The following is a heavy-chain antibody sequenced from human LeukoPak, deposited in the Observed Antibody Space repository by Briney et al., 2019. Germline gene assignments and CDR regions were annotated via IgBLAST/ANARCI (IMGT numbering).Heavy chain of an antibody. V-gene: IGHV3-30-3*01. CDR2: ISYDESNK. CDR3: ARRWKLSLDV. J-gene: IGHJ6*02. Sequence: PGRSLRLSCAASEFTFSSYAMHWVRQAPGKGLEWVAVISYDESNKYYADSVKGRFTISRDNAKKSLYLQMNNLRGEDTAVYFCARRWKLSLDVWGQGTTVTVSS. D-gene: IGHD5-24*01. CDR1: EFTFSSYA.